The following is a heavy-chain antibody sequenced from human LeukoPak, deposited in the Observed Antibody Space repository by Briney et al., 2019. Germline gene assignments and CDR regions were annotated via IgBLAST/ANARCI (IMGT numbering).Heavy chain of an antibody. D-gene: IGHD5-24*01. J-gene: IGHJ4*02. CDR3: ARAKDGYSPGGYFDH. V-gene: IGHV3-11*05. Sequence: GGSLRLSCAASGFTFSDYYMSWIRQAPGKGLEWVSSISSSSSYIYYADSVKGRFTISRDNSKNTLYLQMNSLRAEDTAVYYCARAKDGYSPGGYFDHWGQGTLVTVSS. CDR1: GFTFSDYY. CDR2: ISSSSSYI.